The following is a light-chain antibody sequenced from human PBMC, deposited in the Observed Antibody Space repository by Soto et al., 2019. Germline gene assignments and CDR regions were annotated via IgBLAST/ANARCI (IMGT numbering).Light chain of an antibody. V-gene: IGKV3-15*01. J-gene: IGKJ2*01. Sequence: EIVMTQSPATLSVSPGERATLSCIASQSVSSNLAWYQQKPCQAPRLLIYGASTRPTGIPARFSGSVSGTEFTLTISSLQSEDVAVYYCQHYNNWPYTFGQGTKLEIK. CDR2: GAS. CDR1: QSVSSN. CDR3: QHYNNWPYT.